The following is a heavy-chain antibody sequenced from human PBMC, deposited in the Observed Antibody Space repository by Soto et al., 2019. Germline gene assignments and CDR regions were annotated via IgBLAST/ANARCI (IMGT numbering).Heavy chain of an antibody. D-gene: IGHD2-2*01. CDR1: GFTFSSYG. CDR2: ISYGGSNK. Sequence: QVQLVESGGGVVQPGRSLRLSCAASGFTFSSYGMHWVRQAPGKGLEWVAVISYGGSNKYYADSVKGRFTISRDNSKKPLYLQMNNLRAEDTAVYYCAKDNCISTSCYRLYNWFDPWGQGTLVTVSS. V-gene: IGHV3-30*18. J-gene: IGHJ5*02. CDR3: AKDNCISTSCYRLYNWFDP.